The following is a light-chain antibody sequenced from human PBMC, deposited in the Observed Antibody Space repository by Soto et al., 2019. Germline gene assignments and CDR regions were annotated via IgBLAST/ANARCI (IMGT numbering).Light chain of an antibody. Sequence: EIVMTQSPATLSVSPGERATLSCRASQNISSNLAWYQQKPGQAPRLLIDGASTRATGIPARFSGSGSGTEFTLTISSLQSEDFAVYYCQQYNNRLWTFGQGTKVKLK. CDR3: QQYNNRLWT. CDR1: QNISSN. V-gene: IGKV3-15*01. J-gene: IGKJ1*01. CDR2: GAS.